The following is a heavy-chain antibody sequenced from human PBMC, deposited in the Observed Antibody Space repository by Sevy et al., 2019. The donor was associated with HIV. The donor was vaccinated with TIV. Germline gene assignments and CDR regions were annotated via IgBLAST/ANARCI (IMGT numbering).Heavy chain of an antibody. D-gene: IGHD2-15*01. J-gene: IGHJ4*02. V-gene: IGHV3-23*01. CDR1: GFTFSSYA. Sequence: GGSLRLSCAASGFTFSSYAVSWVRQAPGKGLEWVSAISGSGGNTYYADSVKGRFTISRDNSKNTLYLQMNSLRAEDTAVYYCAKATYIETKYDYWGQGTLVTVSS. CDR3: AKATYIETKYDY. CDR2: ISGSGGNT.